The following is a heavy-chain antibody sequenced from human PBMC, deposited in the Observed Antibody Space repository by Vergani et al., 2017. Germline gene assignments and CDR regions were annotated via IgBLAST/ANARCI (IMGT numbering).Heavy chain of an antibody. CDR2: ISYDGSNK. J-gene: IGHJ6*03. Sequence: QVQLVESGGGVVQPGRSLRLSCAASGFTFSSYAMHWVRQAPGKGLEWVAVISYDGSNKYYADSGKGRFTISRDNSKLTLYLQMNSLGAEDTAVYYCASDSSSWYYYYMDVWGKGTTVTVSS. CDR1: GFTFSSYA. V-gene: IGHV3-30*04. D-gene: IGHD6-13*01. CDR3: ASDSSSWYYYYMDV.